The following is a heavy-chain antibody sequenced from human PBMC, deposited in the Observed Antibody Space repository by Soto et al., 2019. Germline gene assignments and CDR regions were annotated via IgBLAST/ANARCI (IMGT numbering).Heavy chain of an antibody. V-gene: IGHV3-23*01. CDR3: AKSPGNNGYYSFDY. CDR2: MSDKRI. D-gene: IGHD3-22*01. Sequence: GGSLRLSCAVSGFTFSNYAMTWVRQAPGKGLEWVSLMSDKRILYADSVKGRFTISRDASKNSLYLQMISLRAEDTAVYFCAKSPGNNGYYSFDYWGQGTLVTVSS. CDR1: GFTFSNYA. J-gene: IGHJ4*02.